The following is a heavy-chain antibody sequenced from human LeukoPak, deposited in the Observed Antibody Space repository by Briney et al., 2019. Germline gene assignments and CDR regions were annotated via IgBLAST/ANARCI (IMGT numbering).Heavy chain of an antibody. V-gene: IGHV1-2*02. CDR3: ARDRAPGYSGYYFDY. D-gene: IGHD2-21*01. CDR2: INPNSGGT. CDR1: GYTFTGYY. Sequence: ASVKVSCKSSGYTFTGYYMHWVRQAPGQGLEWMGWINPNSGGTNYAQKFQGRVTMTRDTSISTAYMELSRLRSDDTAVHYCARDRAPGYSGYYFDYWGQGTLVTVSS. J-gene: IGHJ4*02.